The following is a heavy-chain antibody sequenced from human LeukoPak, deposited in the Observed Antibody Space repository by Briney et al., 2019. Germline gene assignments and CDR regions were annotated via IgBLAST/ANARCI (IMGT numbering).Heavy chain of an antibody. D-gene: IGHD6-19*01. J-gene: IGHJ4*02. CDR1: GYSISSGYY. V-gene: IGHV4-38-2*01. CDR3: GRVVDSAAVADTGKYYFDY. CDR2: LYHSGNT. Sequence: SSETLSLTCAVSGYSISSGYYWGWIRQPPGKGLEWIGSLYHSGNTYYNPSLKSRVTISVDTSKNHFSLKLTSVTAADTAVYYCGRVVDSAAVADTGKYYFDYWGQGTLVTVSS.